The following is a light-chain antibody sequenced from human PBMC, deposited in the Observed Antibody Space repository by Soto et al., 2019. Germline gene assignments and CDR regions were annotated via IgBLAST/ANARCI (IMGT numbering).Light chain of an antibody. CDR2: GAS. Sequence: EIGMTQSPATLSASPGERATLSCRASQSISSQLAGYQQKPGQAPRLLIYGASTRSTGIPPRFSGSGSGTEFTPTTSSLQSKDFAVYYYQQYYNWPPYTFGQGTKVEIK. V-gene: IGKV3-15*01. CDR1: QSISSQ. J-gene: IGKJ2*01. CDR3: QQYYNWPPYT.